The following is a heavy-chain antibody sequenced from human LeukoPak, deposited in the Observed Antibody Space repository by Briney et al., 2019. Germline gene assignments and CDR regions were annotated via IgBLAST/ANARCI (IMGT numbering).Heavy chain of an antibody. Sequence: GGSLRLSCAASGFTFSSFWMSWVRQAPGKGLEWVANIKQDGTEKYYVDSVKGRFTISRDNAKNSLYLQMNSLRAEDTAVYYCARAFLVSGVVIDYWGQGTLVTVSS. D-gene: IGHD2/OR15-2a*01. J-gene: IGHJ4*02. CDR3: ARAFLVSGVVIDY. CDR2: IKQDGTEK. CDR1: GFTFSSFW. V-gene: IGHV3-7*02.